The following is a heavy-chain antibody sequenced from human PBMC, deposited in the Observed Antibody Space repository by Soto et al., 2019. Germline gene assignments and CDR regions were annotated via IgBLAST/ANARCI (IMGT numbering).Heavy chain of an antibody. D-gene: IGHD6-19*01. V-gene: IGHV4-59*12. Sequence: SETLSLTCTVSGASISSYYYTWIRQTPGKGLEWIGYIYLGGSINYNPSFKSRVTISVDRSKNQFSLKLSSVTAADTAVYYCARAGGLGAVAADYWGQGTLVTVSS. CDR1: GASISSYY. CDR3: ARAGGLGAVAADY. CDR2: IYLGGSI. J-gene: IGHJ4*02.